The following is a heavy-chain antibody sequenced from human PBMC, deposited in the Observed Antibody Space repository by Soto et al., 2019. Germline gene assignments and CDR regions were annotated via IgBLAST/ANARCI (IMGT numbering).Heavy chain of an antibody. CDR1: GGSISSYY. V-gene: IGHV4-59*01. Sequence: QVQLQESGPGLVRPSETLSLTCTVSGGSISSYYWTWIRQPPGKGLEWIGYIYYSGSTNYNPSLKSRVTISADTSKNQFSLKLSSVTAADTAVYYCARDSATLGMDVWGQGTTFTVSS. CDR2: IYYSGST. D-gene: IGHD5-12*01. J-gene: IGHJ6*02. CDR3: ARDSATLGMDV.